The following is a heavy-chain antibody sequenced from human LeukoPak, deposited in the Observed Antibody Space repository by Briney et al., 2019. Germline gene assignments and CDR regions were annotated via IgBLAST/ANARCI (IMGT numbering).Heavy chain of an antibody. D-gene: IGHD3-10*01. V-gene: IGHV3-23*01. CDR3: AKETNVWLRGSGSGHFDY. CDR1: GFTFSSYA. J-gene: IGHJ4*02. Sequence: GGSLRLSCAASGFTFSSYAMSWVRQAPGKGLEWVSAISGSGGSTYYADSVKGRFTISRDNSKNTLYLQMNSLEAEDTAVYYCAKETNVWLRGSGSGHFDYWGQGTLVTASS. CDR2: ISGSGGST.